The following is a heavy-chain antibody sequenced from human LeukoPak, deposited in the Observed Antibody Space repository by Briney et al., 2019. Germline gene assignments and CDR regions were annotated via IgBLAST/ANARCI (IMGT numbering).Heavy chain of an antibody. J-gene: IGHJ6*03. CDR3: ARVPLIIRYYYYYMDV. D-gene: IGHD3-10*01. Sequence: GGSLRLSCAASGFTFSSYSMNWVRQAPGKGLEWVSYISSSSSTIYYADSVKGRFTISRDNAKNSLYLQMNSLRAEDTAVYYCARVPLIIRYYYYYMDVWGKGTTVTVSS. V-gene: IGHV3-48*01. CDR1: GFTFSSYS. CDR2: ISSSSSTI.